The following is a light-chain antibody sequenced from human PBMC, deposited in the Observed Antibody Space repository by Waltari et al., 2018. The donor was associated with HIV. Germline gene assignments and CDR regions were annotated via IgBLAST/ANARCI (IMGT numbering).Light chain of an antibody. CDR2: EVS. CDR1: SNDVGAYNL. V-gene: IGLV2-14*01. CDR3: TSRTTNGARWV. Sequence: QSALTQPASVSGSPGQSITISCTGTSNDVGAYNLVSWYQHHPGKAPKLIIYEVSYRPSGVFNRCSGSKSDNTASLTISGLQTGDEADYYCTSRTTNGARWVFGGGTQLTVL. J-gene: IGLJ3*02.